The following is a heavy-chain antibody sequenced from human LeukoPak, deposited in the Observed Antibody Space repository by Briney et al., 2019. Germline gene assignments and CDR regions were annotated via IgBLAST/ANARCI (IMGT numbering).Heavy chain of an antibody. CDR3: ARGRYYDILTGYLPDAFDI. V-gene: IGHV3-13*04. CDR2: MGTAGDT. CDR1: GFTFNNYD. D-gene: IGHD3-9*01. J-gene: IGHJ3*02. Sequence: GGSLRLSCAASGFTFNNYDTHWVRQTTGKGLEWVSGMGTAGDTYYPGSVKGRFTLSRENAKNSLYLQMNSLRAGDTAVYFCARGRYYDILTGYLPDAFDIWGQGTMVTVSS.